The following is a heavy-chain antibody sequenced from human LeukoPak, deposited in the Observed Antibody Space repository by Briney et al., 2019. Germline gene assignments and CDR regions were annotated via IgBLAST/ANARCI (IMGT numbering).Heavy chain of an antibody. CDR1: GLTYYRDW. J-gene: IGHJ3*02. CDR3: ARLILWETSNAFDI. CDR2: IKPDESRI. V-gene: IGHV3-7*03. D-gene: IGHD1-26*01. Sequence: PGGSLRLSCISSGLTYYRDWMGWLRQAPGKGLEWLAHIKPDESRIFYADSVKGRFAISRDNAKNSVYLQMNSLRAEDTAVYFCARLILWETSNAFDIWGQGTMVTVSS.